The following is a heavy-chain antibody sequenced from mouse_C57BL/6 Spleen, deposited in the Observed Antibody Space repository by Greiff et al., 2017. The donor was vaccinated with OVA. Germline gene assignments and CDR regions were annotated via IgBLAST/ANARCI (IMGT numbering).Heavy chain of an antibody. Sequence: EVQRVESGGGLVKPGGSLKLSCAASGFTFSDYGMHWVRQAPEKGLEWVAYISSGSSTIYYADTVKGRFTIARDNAKNTLFLQMTSLRSEDTAMYYCARLGLIWYFDVWGTGTTVTVSS. D-gene: IGHD4-1*01. CDR3: ARLGLIWYFDV. CDR1: GFTFSDYG. J-gene: IGHJ1*03. CDR2: ISSGSSTI. V-gene: IGHV5-17*01.